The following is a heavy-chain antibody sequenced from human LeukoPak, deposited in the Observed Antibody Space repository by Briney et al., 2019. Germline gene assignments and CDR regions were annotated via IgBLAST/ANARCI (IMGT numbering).Heavy chain of an antibody. CDR2: INHSGSA. V-gene: IGHV4-34*01. D-gene: IGHD2/OR15-2a*01. Sequence: SETLSLTCAVNGGSFSGYYWNWIRQPPGKGLEWIGEINHSGSANYNPSLNRRVTISVDTTKNQFSLKQSSVTAADTALYYCARRVYGQYLFDYWGLATLVTVSS. CDR1: GGSFSGYY. CDR3: ARRVYGQYLFDY. J-gene: IGHJ4*01.